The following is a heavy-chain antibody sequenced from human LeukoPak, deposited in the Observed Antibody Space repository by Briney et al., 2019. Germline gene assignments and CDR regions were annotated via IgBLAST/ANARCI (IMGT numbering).Heavy chain of an antibody. V-gene: IGHV3-7*01. CDR1: GFTFSSHW. Sequence: GGSLRLSCTVSGFTFSSHWMSWVRQAPGKGLEWVANINPEGNDKQHVDSGKGRFTISRDNAKNSLYLQMNSLRAEDTAVYYCARDVVYSDTTYYYYYMDVWGKGTTVTVSS. J-gene: IGHJ6*03. CDR2: INPEGNDK. CDR3: ARDVVYSDTTYYYYYMDV. D-gene: IGHD2-2*01.